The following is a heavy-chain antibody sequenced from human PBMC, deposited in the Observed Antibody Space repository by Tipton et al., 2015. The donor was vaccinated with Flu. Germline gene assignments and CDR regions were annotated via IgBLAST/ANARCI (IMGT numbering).Heavy chain of an antibody. CDR2: ISGSGGST. CDR1: GFTFSSYA. J-gene: IGHJ5*02. V-gene: IGHV3-23*01. D-gene: IGHD3-3*01. CDR3: AKTRYYDFWSGYSPGWFDP. Sequence: SLRLSCAASGFTFSSYAMSWVRQAPGKGLEWVSAISGSGGSTYYADSVKGRFTISRDNSKNTLYLQMNSLRAEDTAVYYCAKTRYYDFWSGYSPGWFDPWGQGTLVTVSS.